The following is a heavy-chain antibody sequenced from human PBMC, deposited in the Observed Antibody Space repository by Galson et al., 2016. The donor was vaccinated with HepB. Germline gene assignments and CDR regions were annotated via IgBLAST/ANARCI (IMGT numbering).Heavy chain of an antibody. CDR3: ARASYYGNTGYYYFDY. CDR2: ITGRSYPYK. J-gene: IGHJ4*02. Sequence: SLRLSCAASGFTFSDYSMSWVRQAPGKGLEWVSFITGRSYPYKHYADSVRGRFTISRDDAKNSLFLQMNSLTAEDTAVYLCARASYYGNTGYYYFDYWGQGALVTVSS. CDR1: GFTFSDYS. V-gene: IGHV3-21*01. D-gene: IGHD3-22*01.